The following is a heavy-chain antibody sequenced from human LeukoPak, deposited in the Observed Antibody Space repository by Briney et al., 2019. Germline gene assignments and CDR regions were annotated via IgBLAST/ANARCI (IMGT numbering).Heavy chain of an antibody. Sequence: SGPTLVNPTQTLTLTCTFSGFSLSTRGVGVGWIRQPPGKALEWLALIYWNDDNLYSPSLKSRLTVTKDTSENQVVLTMTNMDPVDTATYYCAHTDTSMVFHYWGQGTLVTVSS. CDR1: GFSLSTRGVG. V-gene: IGHV2-5*01. CDR3: AHTDTSMVFHY. CDR2: IYWNDDN. D-gene: IGHD5-18*01. J-gene: IGHJ4*02.